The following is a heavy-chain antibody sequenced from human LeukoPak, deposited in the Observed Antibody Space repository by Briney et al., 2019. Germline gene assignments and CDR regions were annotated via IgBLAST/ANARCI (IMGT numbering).Heavy chain of an antibody. Sequence: GGSLRLSCAGPGFTFTKYAMSWVRQAPGKGPEWVSGISASGGSVYYADSVKGRFTISRDDSKNTLYLQMNGLRVEDTAVYYCAKDPSGEYVGGFDMRGPGTMVTVSS. V-gene: IGHV3-23*01. D-gene: IGHD2-15*01. CDR2: ISASGGSV. CDR3: AKDPSGEYVGGFDM. CDR1: GFTFTKYA. J-gene: IGHJ3*02.